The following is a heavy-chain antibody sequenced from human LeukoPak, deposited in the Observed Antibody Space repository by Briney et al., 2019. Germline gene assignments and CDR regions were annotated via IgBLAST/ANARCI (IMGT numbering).Heavy chain of an antibody. V-gene: IGHV1-18*01. Sequence: ASVKVSCKASGYTFISYGISWVRQAPGQGLEWMGWISAYNGNTNYAQKLQGRVTMTTDTSTSTAYMELRSLRSDDTAVYYCARDGGYCSGGSCYSYYSDYWGQGTLVTVSS. CDR2: ISAYNGNT. CDR1: GYTFISYG. D-gene: IGHD2-15*01. J-gene: IGHJ4*02. CDR3: ARDGGYCSGGSCYSYYSDY.